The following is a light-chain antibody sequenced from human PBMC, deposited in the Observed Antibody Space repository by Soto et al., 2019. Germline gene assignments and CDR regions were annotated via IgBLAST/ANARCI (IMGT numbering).Light chain of an antibody. CDR1: QSVSSSY. V-gene: IGKV3-20*01. Sequence: EIVLTQSPGTLSLSPGERATLSCRASQSVSSSYLAWYQQKPGQAPRLLIYGASSRATGIPDRFSGSGSGTDFTLTISRLEPEDCAVYYCQHYGSSSWTFGQGTKVEIK. CDR2: GAS. J-gene: IGKJ1*01. CDR3: QHYGSSSWT.